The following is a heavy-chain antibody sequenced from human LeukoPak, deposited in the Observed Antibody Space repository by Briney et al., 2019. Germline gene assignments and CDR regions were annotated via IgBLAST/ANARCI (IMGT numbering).Heavy chain of an antibody. V-gene: IGHV3-23*01. Sequence: GGSLRLSCVASGFTFGNHWIHWVRQAPGKGLEWVSAISGSGGSTYYADSVKGRFTISRDNSKNTLYLQMSSLRAEDTAVYYCAKGLGTHGDPDSFDYWGQGTLVTVSS. CDR1: GFTFGNHW. CDR2: ISGSGGST. J-gene: IGHJ4*02. D-gene: IGHD4-17*01. CDR3: AKGLGTHGDPDSFDY.